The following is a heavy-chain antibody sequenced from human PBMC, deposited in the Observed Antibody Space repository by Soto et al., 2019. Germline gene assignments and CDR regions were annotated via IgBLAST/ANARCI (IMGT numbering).Heavy chain of an antibody. CDR2: ISYDGSNK. J-gene: IGHJ6*02. D-gene: IGHD3-3*01. Sequence: GGSLRLSCAASGFTFSSYAMHWVRQAPGKGLEWVAVISYDGSNKYYADSVKGRFTISRDNSKNTLCLQMNSLRAEDTAVYYCARDLEYYDFWSGRTYYYYYGIDVWGQGTTVTVYS. V-gene: IGHV3-30-3*01. CDR3: ARDLEYYDFWSGRTYYYYYGIDV. CDR1: GFTFSSYA.